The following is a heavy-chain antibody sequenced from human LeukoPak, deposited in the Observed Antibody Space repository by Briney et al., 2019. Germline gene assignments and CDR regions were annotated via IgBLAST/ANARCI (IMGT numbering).Heavy chain of an antibody. D-gene: IGHD4-17*01. V-gene: IGHV3-30*03. CDR3: ARDHGPRSSCFDY. J-gene: IGHJ4*02. Sequence: PGGSLRLSCAASGFAFSGYGMHWVRQAPGKGLEWVAVVSYDGSIKYYADSVKGRFTISRDNSKNTLYLQMNSLRAEDTAVYYCARDHGPRSSCFDYWGQGTLVTVSS. CDR2: VSYDGSIK. CDR1: GFAFSGYG.